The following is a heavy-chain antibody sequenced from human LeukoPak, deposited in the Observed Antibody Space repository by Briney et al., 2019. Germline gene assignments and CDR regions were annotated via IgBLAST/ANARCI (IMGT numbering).Heavy chain of an antibody. CDR2: ISRSSTDT. CDR3: ARDSPGYLAYDS. V-gene: IGHV3-11*06. D-gene: IGHD1-1*01. CDR1: GFTFTDFY. J-gene: IGHJ4*02. Sequence: GGSLRLSCAASGFTFTDFYMSWIRQAPGKGLEWLSDISRSSTDTNYADSVKGRFTISRDNAKNSLFLQLNSLRAEDTAVYYCARDSPGYLAYDSWGQGTLVTVSS.